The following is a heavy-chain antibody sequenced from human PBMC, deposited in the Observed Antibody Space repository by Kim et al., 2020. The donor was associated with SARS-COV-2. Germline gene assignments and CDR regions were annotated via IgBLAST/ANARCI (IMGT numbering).Heavy chain of an antibody. CDR2: INNSGST. Sequence: SETLSLTCAVYGGSFSGYYWSWIRQPPGKGLEWIGEINNSGSTNYNPSLKSRVTISVDTSKNQFSLKLSSVTAADTAVYYCASLILSRYQLPLRYYYYYMDVWGEGTTVTVSS. V-gene: IGHV4-34*01. CDR1: GGSFSGYY. D-gene: IGHD2-2*01. J-gene: IGHJ6*03. CDR3: ASLILSRYQLPLRYYYYYMDV.